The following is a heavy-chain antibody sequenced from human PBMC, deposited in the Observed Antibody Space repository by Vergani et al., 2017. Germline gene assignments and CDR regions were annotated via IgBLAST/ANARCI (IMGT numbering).Heavy chain of an antibody. V-gene: IGHV2-5*01. CDR2: VYWNDDA. CDR1: GFSLTTGGEG. J-gene: IGHJ3*01. Sequence: QITLRESGPTLVKPTQTLPLTCTFSGFSLTTGGEGVGWIRQPPGRALEWLAFVYWNDDARYSPSLKSRVTITKDTSKNEVILTMATMDPVDTATYYCVHRLGYFDWDGAFDVWGPGTMVTVSS. CDR3: VHRLGYFDWDGAFDV. D-gene: IGHD3-9*01.